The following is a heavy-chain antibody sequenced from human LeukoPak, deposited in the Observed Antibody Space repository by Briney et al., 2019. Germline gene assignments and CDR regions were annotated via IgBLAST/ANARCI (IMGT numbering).Heavy chain of an antibody. CDR1: GGSFSGHY. Sequence: SETLSLTCAVYGGSFSGHYWNWIRQPPGKGLEWIGGINHDGSTNSNPSLRSRVTISVDTPKNQFSLRLTSVSAADTAVYYCARGARYLGWFVVGRPPSEYYLDNWGQGTQVTVSS. CDR3: ARGARYLGWFVVGRPPSEYYLDN. CDR2: INHDGST. J-gene: IGHJ4*02. V-gene: IGHV4-34*01. D-gene: IGHD3-3*01.